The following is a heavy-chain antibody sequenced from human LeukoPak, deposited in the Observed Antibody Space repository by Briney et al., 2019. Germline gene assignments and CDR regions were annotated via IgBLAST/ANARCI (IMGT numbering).Heavy chain of an antibody. CDR2: ISSSSSTI. V-gene: IGHV3-48*01. D-gene: IGHD2-15*01. Sequence: GGSLRLSCAASGFTFSSYSMNWVRQAPGKGLEWVSYISSSSSTIYYADSVKGRFTISRDNSRNTFYLQMNSLRVEDTAVYYCARGPYCSGGTCFSLGEFDPWGQGTLVTVSS. CDR3: ARGPYCSGGTCFSLGEFDP. CDR1: GFTFSSYS. J-gene: IGHJ5*02.